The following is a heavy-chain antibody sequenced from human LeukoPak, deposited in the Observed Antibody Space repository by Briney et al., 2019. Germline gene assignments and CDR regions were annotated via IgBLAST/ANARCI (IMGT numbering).Heavy chain of an antibody. CDR1: GFTFSSYG. V-gene: IGHV3-30*02. Sequence: PGGSLRLSCAASGFTFSSYGMHWVRQAPGKGLEWVAFIRYDGSNKYYADSVKGRFTISRDNSKNTLYLQMNSLRAEDTAVYYCAKGVVVAATTSDYYYYYMDVWGKGTTVTISS. CDR3: AKGVVVAATTSDYYYYYMDV. CDR2: IRYDGSNK. D-gene: IGHD2-15*01. J-gene: IGHJ6*03.